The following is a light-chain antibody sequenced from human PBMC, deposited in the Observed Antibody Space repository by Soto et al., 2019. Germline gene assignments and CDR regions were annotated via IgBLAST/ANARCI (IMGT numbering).Light chain of an antibody. CDR1: QSLSSSH. Sequence: EIVLTQSPATLSLSPGERATLSCRASQSLSSSHLAWYQQKPCQAPRLLVYGASSRATGIPDRFSGSGSGTEFTLTISRLEPEDFAVYYCQQYGTSPRGTFGQGTKVDIK. J-gene: IGKJ1*01. CDR3: QQYGTSPRGT. CDR2: GAS. V-gene: IGKV3-20*01.